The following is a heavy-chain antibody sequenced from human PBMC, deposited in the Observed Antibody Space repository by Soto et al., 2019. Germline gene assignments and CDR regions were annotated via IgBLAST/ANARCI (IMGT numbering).Heavy chain of an antibody. CDR3: ARDHQIGSSGWPFCDY. Sequence: GGSLRLSCAASGFTFSSYSMNWVRQAPGKGLEWVSSISSSSSYIYYADSVKGRFTISRDNAKNSLYLQMNSLRAEDTAVYYCARDHQIGSSGWPFCDYWGQGTLVTVSS. CDR1: GFTFSSYS. V-gene: IGHV3-21*01. J-gene: IGHJ4*02. CDR2: ISSSSSYI. D-gene: IGHD6-19*01.